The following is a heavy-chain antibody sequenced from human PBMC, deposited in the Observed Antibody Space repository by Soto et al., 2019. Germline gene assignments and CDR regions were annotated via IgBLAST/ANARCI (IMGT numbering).Heavy chain of an antibody. CDR3: TTGRYTFRLDS. V-gene: IGHV3-15*01. Sequence: GGSLRLSCAASGITFSDAWMTWVRQVPGKGLEWVGRVKSITDAGTTTYAAPVKGRFSISRDDSKSTLFLQMNSLKIEDTAVYYYTTGRYTFRLDSWGRGILVTLSS. CDR2: VKSITDAGTT. CDR1: GITFSDAW. D-gene: IGHD2-2*02. J-gene: IGHJ4*02.